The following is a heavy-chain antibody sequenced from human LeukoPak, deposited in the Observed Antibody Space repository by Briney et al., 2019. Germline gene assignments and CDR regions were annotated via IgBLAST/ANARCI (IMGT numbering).Heavy chain of an antibody. CDR3: ATSADSSGND. CDR1: GFTFSSHW. CDR2: IKQDGSAK. J-gene: IGHJ4*02. Sequence: GGSLRLSCAASGFTFSSHWMSWVRQTPGKRLEWVANIKQDGSAKYCVDSVKGRFTISRDNAKSSVYLQMNTLRAEDTAVYYCATSADSSGNDWGQGTLVTVSS. V-gene: IGHV3-7*03. D-gene: IGHD3-22*01.